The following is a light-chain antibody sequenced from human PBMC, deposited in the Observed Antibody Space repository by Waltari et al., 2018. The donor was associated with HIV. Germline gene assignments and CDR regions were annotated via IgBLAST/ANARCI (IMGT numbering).Light chain of an antibody. J-gene: IGLJ1*01. Sequence: QSVLTQPPSLSGAPGQRVIISCTGSSSNIGAGFDVTWYQQLPGTAPKLLIYGKNTRPSGSPDRFSGSKSGTSASLANTGRQAEDEADYYCQSYDSSLNTYVFGSGTKVTVL. CDR2: GKN. V-gene: IGLV1-40*01. CDR1: SSNIGAGFD. CDR3: QSYDSSLNTYV.